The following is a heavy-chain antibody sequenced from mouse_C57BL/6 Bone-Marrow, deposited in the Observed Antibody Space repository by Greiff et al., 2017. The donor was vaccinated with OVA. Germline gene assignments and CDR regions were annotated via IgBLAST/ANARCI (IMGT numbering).Heavy chain of an antibody. Sequence: EVKVVESGPELVKPGASVKISCKASGYTFTDYYMNWVKQSHGKSLEWIGDINPNNGGTSYNQKFKGKATLTVDKSSSTAYMELRSLTSEDSAVYYCASDSNQFLYYAMDYWGQGTSVTVSS. J-gene: IGHJ4*01. V-gene: IGHV1-26*01. CDR2: INPNNGGT. CDR1: GYTFTDYY. D-gene: IGHD2-5*01. CDR3: ASDSNQFLYYAMDY.